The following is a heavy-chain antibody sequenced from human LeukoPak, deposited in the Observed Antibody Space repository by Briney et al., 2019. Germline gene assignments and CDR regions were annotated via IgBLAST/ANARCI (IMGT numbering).Heavy chain of an antibody. V-gene: IGHV4-59*01. CDR1: GGSISSYY. D-gene: IGHD1-26*01. Sequence: SETLSLTCAVSGGSISSYYWTWIRQPPGKGLEWIGYIYYSGSTNYNPSLKSRVTISVDTSKNQFSLKLTSVTAADTAVYYCARGVNSGYFDYCGQGTLVTVSS. CDR3: ARGVNSGYFDY. J-gene: IGHJ4*02. CDR2: IYYSGST.